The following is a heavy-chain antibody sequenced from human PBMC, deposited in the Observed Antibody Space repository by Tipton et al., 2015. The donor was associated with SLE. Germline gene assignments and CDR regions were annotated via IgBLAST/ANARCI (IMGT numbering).Heavy chain of an antibody. D-gene: IGHD6-19*01. Sequence: TLSLTCAVSGGSISSSNWWTWVRQPAGKGLEWIGRIYTSGSTKYSPSLKSRVTISTNTSRNQFSLRLSSVTAADTAFYYCARTSYSSGWYADYWGQGILVTVSS. CDR1: GGSISSSNW. CDR2: IYTSGST. J-gene: IGHJ4*02. V-gene: IGHV4-61*02. CDR3: ARTSYSSGWYADY.